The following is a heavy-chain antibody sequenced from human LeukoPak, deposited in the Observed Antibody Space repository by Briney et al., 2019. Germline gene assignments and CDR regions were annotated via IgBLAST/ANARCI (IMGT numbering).Heavy chain of an antibody. CDR2: IYNSGST. CDR1: GGSISSHY. D-gene: IGHD4-23*01. CDR3: ARDDYGGFGAFDV. Sequence: SETLSLTCTVSGGSISSHYWSWIRQPPGKGLEWIGYIYNSGSTNYNPSLKSRVTISLDTSKNQFSLKLTSVTAADTAVYFCARDDYGGFGAFDVWGQGTVVTVSS. V-gene: IGHV4-59*11. J-gene: IGHJ3*01.